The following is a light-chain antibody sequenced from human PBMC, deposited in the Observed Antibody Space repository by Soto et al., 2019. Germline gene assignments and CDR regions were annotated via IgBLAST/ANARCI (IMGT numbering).Light chain of an antibody. CDR2: GAS. J-gene: IGKJ1*01. CDR1: QSVSSN. CDR3: QQYNNWAPRT. V-gene: IGKV3-15*01. Sequence: EIVMTQSPATLSVSPGERATLSCRARQSVSSNLAWYQQKPGQAPRLLIYGASTRATGIPARFSGSGSGTEFTLTISSLQSEDFAVYYCQQYNNWAPRTFGQGTKVEIK.